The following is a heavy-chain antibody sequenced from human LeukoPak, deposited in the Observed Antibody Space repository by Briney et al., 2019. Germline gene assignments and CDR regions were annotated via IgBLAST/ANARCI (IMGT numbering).Heavy chain of an antibody. CDR2: ISTSSSYI. D-gene: IGHD2-15*01. V-gene: IGHV3-21*01. CDR3: ATDGWNF. J-gene: IGHJ4*02. CDR1: GFTFNLAW. Sequence: PGGSLRLSCAASGFTFNLAWMSWVRQAPGKGLEWVSSISTSSSYIYYADSIKGRFIISRDNAKNSLYLHMNGLTAEDTAIYYCATDGWNFWGQGTLVTVSS.